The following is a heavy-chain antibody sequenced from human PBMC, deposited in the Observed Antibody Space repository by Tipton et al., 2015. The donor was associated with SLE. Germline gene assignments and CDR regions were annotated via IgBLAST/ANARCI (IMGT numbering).Heavy chain of an antibody. CDR1: GYTFTGYY. CDR3: ARGSSYYDFWSGYYPDAFDI. V-gene: IGHV1-2*02. J-gene: IGHJ3*02. CDR2: INPNSGGT. D-gene: IGHD3-3*01. Sequence: QVQLVQSGAEVKKPGASVKVSCKASGYTFTGYYMHWVRQAPGQGLEWMGWINPNSGGTNYAQKFQGRVTMTRDTSISTAYMELSRLRSDDTAVYYCARGSSYYDFWSGYYPDAFDIWGQGTMVTVSS.